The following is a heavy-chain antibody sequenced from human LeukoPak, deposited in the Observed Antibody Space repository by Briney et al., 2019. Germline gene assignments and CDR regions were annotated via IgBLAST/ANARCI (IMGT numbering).Heavy chain of an antibody. V-gene: IGHV3-21*04. Sequence: GGSLRLSCAASGFTFSSYSMNWVRQAPGKGLEWVSSISSSSSYIYYADSVKGRFTISRDNSQNTLSLQMNSLRAEDTAVYYCAKDKNGPETWGQGTLVTVSS. J-gene: IGHJ4*02. CDR3: AKDKNGPET. CDR2: ISSSSSYI. CDR1: GFTFSSYS. D-gene: IGHD1-14*01.